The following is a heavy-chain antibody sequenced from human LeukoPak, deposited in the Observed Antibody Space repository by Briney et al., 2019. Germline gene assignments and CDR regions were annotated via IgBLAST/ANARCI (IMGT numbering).Heavy chain of an antibody. D-gene: IGHD6-13*01. Sequence: GGSLRLSCAASGFTFSSYAVTWVRQAPGKGLEWVSSITGSGDTTFYADSVKGRFTISRDNSKNTLYLQTHSLRAEDTAVYYCVKDYATIAAAANPLFDYRGQGALVTVSS. CDR3: VKDYATIAAAANPLFDY. CDR2: ITGSGDTT. CDR1: GFTFSSYA. J-gene: IGHJ4*02. V-gene: IGHV3-23*01.